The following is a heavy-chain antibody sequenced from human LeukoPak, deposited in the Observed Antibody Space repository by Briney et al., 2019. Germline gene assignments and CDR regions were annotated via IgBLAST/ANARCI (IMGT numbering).Heavy chain of an antibody. D-gene: IGHD6-25*01. J-gene: IGHJ4*02. CDR3: VGSSSSDYFDY. Sequence: GGSLRFSCAASGFIFNNYPMHWVRQPPGKGLEWVAVISYDGSEKYYIDSVKGRFTISRDNPKNTLYLQMNNLRPDDTALYYCVGSSSSDYFDYWGQGTLVTVSS. CDR1: GFIFNNYP. V-gene: IGHV3-30-3*01. CDR2: ISYDGSEK.